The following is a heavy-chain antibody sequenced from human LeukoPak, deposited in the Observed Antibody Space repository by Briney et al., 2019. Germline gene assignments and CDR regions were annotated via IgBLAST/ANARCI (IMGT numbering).Heavy chain of an antibody. CDR1: GFTFSSYG. V-gene: IGHV3-30*18. Sequence: GGSLRLSCAASGFTFSSYGMHWVRQAPGKGLEWVAVISYDGSNKYYADSVKGRFTIPRDNSKNTLYLQMNSLRAEDTAVYYCAKAAADTAMLNDYWGQGTLVTVSS. CDR3: AKAAADTAMLNDY. CDR2: ISYDGSNK. J-gene: IGHJ4*02. D-gene: IGHD5-18*01.